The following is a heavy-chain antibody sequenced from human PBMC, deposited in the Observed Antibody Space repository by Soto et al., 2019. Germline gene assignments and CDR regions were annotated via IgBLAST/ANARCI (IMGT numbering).Heavy chain of an antibody. D-gene: IGHD2-2*01. V-gene: IGHV4-59*01. J-gene: IGHJ3*02. CDR3: ARDHYCSSPSCYADAFDI. CDR2: IYYGGST. CDR1: GGSISSYY. Sequence: PSETLSLTCTVSGGSISSYYWSWIRQPPGKGLEWIGYIYYGGSTNYNPSLKSRVTISVDTSKNQFSLKLSSVTAADTAVYYCARDHYCSSPSCYADAFDIWGQGTMVTVSS.